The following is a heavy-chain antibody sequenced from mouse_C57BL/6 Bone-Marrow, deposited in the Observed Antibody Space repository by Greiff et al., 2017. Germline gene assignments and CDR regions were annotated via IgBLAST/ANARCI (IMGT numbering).Heavy chain of an antibody. CDR1: GFSLTSYA. V-gene: IGHV2-9-1*01. CDR3: ASYYGNRYWYFDV. CDR2: IWPGGGK. J-gene: IGHJ1*03. Sequence: QVQLKESGPGLVAPSQSLSITCTVSGFSLTSYAISWVRQPPGKGLEWLGVIWPGGGKNSNSAIESRLSISKDNSKSQFFLKMNLLQTDATARYCCASYYGNRYWYFDVWGTGTTVTVSS. D-gene: IGHD2-1*01.